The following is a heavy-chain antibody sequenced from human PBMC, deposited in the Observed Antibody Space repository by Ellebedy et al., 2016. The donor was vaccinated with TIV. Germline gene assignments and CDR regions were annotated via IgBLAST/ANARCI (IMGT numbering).Heavy chain of an antibody. CDR3: AIEDGDS. V-gene: IGHV3-74*03. J-gene: IGHJ3*01. CDR1: GFSFGSYW. CDR2: IKADGSGI. D-gene: IGHD4-17*01. Sequence: GESLKISCAASGFSFGSYWMLWVRQPPGKGLEWVSRIKADGSGITYADSVRGRFTFSRDNAKNTLYLQMNSLRAEDTAVYYCAIEDGDSWGQGTMVTVSS.